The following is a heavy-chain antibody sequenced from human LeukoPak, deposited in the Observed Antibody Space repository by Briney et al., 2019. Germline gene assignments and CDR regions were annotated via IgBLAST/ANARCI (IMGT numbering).Heavy chain of an antibody. CDR2: IYPGDSDT. Sequence: GASLKISCKGSGYGFTSYWIGWGRRMPGKGVEWMGIIYPGDSDTRYSPSFQGQVTISADKSINTAYLQWNSLKASDTAMYYCARRRELAYYYYMDVWGKGTTVTVSS. J-gene: IGHJ6*03. CDR1: GYGFTSYW. V-gene: IGHV5-51*01. CDR3: ARRRELAYYYYMDV. D-gene: IGHD1-26*01.